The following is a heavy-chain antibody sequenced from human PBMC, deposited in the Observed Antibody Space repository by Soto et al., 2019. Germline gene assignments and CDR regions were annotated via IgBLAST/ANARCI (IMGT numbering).Heavy chain of an antibody. Sequence: GGSLRLSCAASGFTFSSYSMNWVRQAPGKGLEWVSSISSSSSYIYYADSVKGRFTISRDNAKNSLYLQMNSLRAEDTAVYYCARADGDYDYYYYYMDVWGKGTTVTVSS. CDR1: GFTFSSYS. V-gene: IGHV3-21*01. J-gene: IGHJ6*03. CDR3: ARADGDYDYYYYYMDV. D-gene: IGHD4-17*01. CDR2: ISSSSSYI.